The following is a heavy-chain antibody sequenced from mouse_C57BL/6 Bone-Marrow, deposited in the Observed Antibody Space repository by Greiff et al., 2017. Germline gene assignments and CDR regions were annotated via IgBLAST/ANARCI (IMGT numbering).Heavy chain of an antibody. V-gene: IGHV2-4*01. CDR1: GFSLTSYG. CDR2: IWSGGST. D-gene: IGHD2-4*01. CDR3: AKKATSYYDYEFAY. J-gene: IGHJ3*01. Sequence: VQGVESGPGLVQPSQSLSITCTVSGFSLTSYGVHWVRQPPGQGLEWLGVIWSGGSTDYNAAFISRLSISKDNSKSQVLFKMNSLQADDTAIYYCAKKATSYYDYEFAYWGQGTLVTVSA.